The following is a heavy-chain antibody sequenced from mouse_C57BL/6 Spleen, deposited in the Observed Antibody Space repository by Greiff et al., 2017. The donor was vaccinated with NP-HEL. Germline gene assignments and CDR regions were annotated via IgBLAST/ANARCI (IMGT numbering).Heavy chain of an antibody. D-gene: IGHD1-1*01. Sequence: EVQLQQSGPELVKPGASVKISCKASGYTFTDYYMNWVKQSHGKSLEWIGDINPNNGGTSYNQKFKGKATLTVDKSSSTAYMELRSLTSEDSAVYYCARWARDYYGSSSYYDAMDYWGQGTSVTVSS. CDR3: ARWARDYYGSSSYYDAMDY. CDR2: INPNNGGT. V-gene: IGHV1-26*01. J-gene: IGHJ4*01. CDR1: GYTFTDYY.